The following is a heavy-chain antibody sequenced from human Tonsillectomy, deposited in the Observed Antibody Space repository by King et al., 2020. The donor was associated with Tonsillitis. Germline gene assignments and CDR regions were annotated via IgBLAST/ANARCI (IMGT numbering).Heavy chain of an antibody. D-gene: IGHD6-6*01. V-gene: IGHV1-46*01. CDR1: GYTFTSYY. CDR2: INPSGGST. CDR3: ASLAYAAGSSYQGGDY. J-gene: IGHJ4*02. Sequence: EQLVQSGAEVKKPGASVKVSCKASGYTFTSYYMHWVRQAPGQGLEWMGIINPSGGSTSYAQKFQGRVTMTRDTSTSTVYMELSSLRSEDTAVYYCASLAYAAGSSYQGGDYGGRETLATV.